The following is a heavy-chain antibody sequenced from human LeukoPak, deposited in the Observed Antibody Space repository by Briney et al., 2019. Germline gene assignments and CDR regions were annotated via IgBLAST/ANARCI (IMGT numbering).Heavy chain of an antibody. Sequence: ASVKVSCKASGYTFTGYYMHWVRQAPGQGLEWMGRINPNSGGTNYAQKFQGRVTMTRDTSISTAYMELSRLRSDDTAVYYCARDRPLTGIVGATNYYYGMDVWGQGTTVTVSS. V-gene: IGHV1-2*06. CDR1: GYTFTGYY. J-gene: IGHJ6*02. CDR2: INPNSGGT. CDR3: ARDRPLTGIVGATNYYYGMDV. D-gene: IGHD1-26*01.